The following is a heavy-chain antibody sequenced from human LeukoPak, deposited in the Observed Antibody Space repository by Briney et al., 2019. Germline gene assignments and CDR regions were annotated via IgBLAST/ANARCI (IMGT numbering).Heavy chain of an antibody. CDR2: ISYDGSNK. J-gene: IGHJ4*02. Sequence: GGSLRLSCAASGFTFSSYGMHWVRQAPGKGLEWVAVISYDGSNKYYADSVKGRFTISRDNSKNTLYLQMNSLRAEDTAVYYCAKLGRTVTTMPYDWGQGTLVTVSS. CDR1: GFTFSSYG. CDR3: AKLGRTVTTMPYD. V-gene: IGHV3-30*18. D-gene: IGHD4-17*01.